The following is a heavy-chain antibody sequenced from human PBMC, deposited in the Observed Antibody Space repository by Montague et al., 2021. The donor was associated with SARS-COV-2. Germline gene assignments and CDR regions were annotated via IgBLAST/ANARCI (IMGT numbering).Heavy chain of an antibody. V-gene: IGHV4-59*01. CDR3: ARGFDY. Sequence: SETLSLTCTVSGGSISSYYGSCIRHPPGKRLAWICYIKDNLRTNYDPSLKSRVTISVETSKNQFSLKLSSVTAADTAVYYCARGFDYLGQGTLVTVSS. CDR1: GGSISSYY. J-gene: IGHJ4*02. CDR2: IKDNLRT.